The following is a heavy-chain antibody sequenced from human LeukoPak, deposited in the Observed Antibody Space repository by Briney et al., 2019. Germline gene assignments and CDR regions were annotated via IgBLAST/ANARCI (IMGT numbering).Heavy chain of an antibody. CDR3: ARRLGGSWFTEYYGMDV. Sequence: GGSLRPSCAASGFTFSSYDMHWVRQATGKGLEWVSAIGTAGDTYYPGSVKGRFTISRENAKNSLYLQMNSLRAGDTAVYYCARRLGGSWFTEYYGMDVWGQGTTVTVSS. CDR2: IGTAGDT. J-gene: IGHJ6*02. CDR1: GFTFSSYD. D-gene: IGHD6-13*01. V-gene: IGHV3-13*01.